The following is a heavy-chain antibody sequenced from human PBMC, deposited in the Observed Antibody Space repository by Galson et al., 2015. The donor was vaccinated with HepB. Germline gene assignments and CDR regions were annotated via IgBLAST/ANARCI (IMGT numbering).Heavy chain of an antibody. CDR3: AGETVTIQNWFDP. J-gene: IGHJ5*02. CDR2: IIPIFGTA. V-gene: IGHV1-69*13. CDR1: GGTFSSYA. Sequence: SVKVSCKASGGTFSSYAISWVRQAPGQGLEWMGGIIPIFGTANYAQKFQGRVTITADESTSTAYMELSSLRSEDTAVYYCAGETVTIQNWFDPWGQGTLVTVSS. D-gene: IGHD4-17*01.